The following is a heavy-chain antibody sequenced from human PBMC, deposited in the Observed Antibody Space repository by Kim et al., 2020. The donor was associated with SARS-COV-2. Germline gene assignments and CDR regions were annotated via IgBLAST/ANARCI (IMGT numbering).Heavy chain of an antibody. V-gene: IGHV4-59*08. D-gene: IGHD3-10*01. Sequence: LQSRVTISVDTSKNQCSLTLSSVTAADTAVYYCARHRDPYYYGSGSIFQHWGQGTLVTVSS. J-gene: IGHJ1*01. CDR3: ARHRDPYYYGSGSIFQH.